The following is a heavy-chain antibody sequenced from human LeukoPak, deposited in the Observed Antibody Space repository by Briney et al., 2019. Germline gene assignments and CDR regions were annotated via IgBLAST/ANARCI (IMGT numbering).Heavy chain of an antibody. V-gene: IGHV4-4*07. D-gene: IGHD6-13*01. CDR3: ARQGIAAAVPDY. Sequence: SETLSLTCTVSGGSISSCYWSWIRQPAGKGLEWIGRIYTSGSTNYNPSLKSRVTMSVDTSKNQFSLKLSSVTAADTAVYYCARQGIAAAVPDYWGQGTLVTVSS. CDR2: IYTSGST. J-gene: IGHJ4*02. CDR1: GGSISSCY.